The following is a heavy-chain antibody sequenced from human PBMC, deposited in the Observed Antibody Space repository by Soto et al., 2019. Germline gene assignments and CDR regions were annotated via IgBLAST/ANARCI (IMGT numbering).Heavy chain of an antibody. D-gene: IGHD6-6*01. CDR3: ARVFIAALNQKQTNWFDP. Sequence: QLQLQESGPGLVKPSETLSLTCTVSGGSISSSSYYWGWIRQPPGKGLEWIGSIYYSGSTYYNPSLKSRVTISVDTSKNQFSLKLSSVTAADTAVYYCARVFIAALNQKQTNWFDPWGQGTLVTVSS. CDR1: GGSISSSSYY. J-gene: IGHJ5*02. CDR2: IYYSGST. V-gene: IGHV4-39*01.